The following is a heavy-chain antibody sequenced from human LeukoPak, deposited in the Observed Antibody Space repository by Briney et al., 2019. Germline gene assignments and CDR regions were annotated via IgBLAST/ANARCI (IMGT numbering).Heavy chain of an antibody. CDR1: GFTVSSNY. J-gene: IGHJ4*02. D-gene: IGHD3-22*01. CDR3: ARHKPLDYYDSSGYYAFDY. CDR2: IYSGGST. V-gene: IGHV3-53*01. Sequence: GGSLRLSCAASGFTVSSNYMSWVRQAPGKGLEWVSVIYSGGSTYYADSVKGRFTISRDNSKNTLYLQMNSLRAEDTAVYYCARHKPLDYYDSSGYYAFDYWGQGTLVTVSS.